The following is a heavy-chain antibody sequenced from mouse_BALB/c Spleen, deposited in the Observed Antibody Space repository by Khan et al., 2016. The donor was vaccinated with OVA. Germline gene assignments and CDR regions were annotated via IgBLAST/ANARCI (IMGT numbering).Heavy chain of an antibody. CDR3: ARDFHYYGSRGALDY. D-gene: IGHD1-1*01. Sequence: VQLQESGAELARPGASVKMSCKASGYTFTGYSMHWIQQRPGQGLEWIGYISPSNAYTNYNQKFKDKATLTADKSSSTAYMQLSSLTSEDSAVYYCARDFHYYGSRGALDYWGQGTSVTVSS. V-gene: IGHV1-4*01. CDR1: GYTFTGYS. CDR2: ISPSNAYT. J-gene: IGHJ4*01.